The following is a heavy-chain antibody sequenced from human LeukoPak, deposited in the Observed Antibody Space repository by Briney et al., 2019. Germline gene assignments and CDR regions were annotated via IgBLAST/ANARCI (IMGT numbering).Heavy chain of an antibody. V-gene: IGHV3-7*01. CDR1: GFTFSSYW. Sequence: GGSLRLSCAASGFTFSSYWMSWVRQSPGKGLEWVANIKQDGSEKYYVDSVKGRFTISRDSAKNSLYLQMNSLRAEDTAVYYCAKNRGSGSYFDYWGQGTLVTVSS. J-gene: IGHJ4*02. CDR3: AKNRGSGSYFDY. CDR2: IKQDGSEK. D-gene: IGHD6-19*01.